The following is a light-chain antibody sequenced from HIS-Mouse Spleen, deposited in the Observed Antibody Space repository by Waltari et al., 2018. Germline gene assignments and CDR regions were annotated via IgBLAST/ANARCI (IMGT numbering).Light chain of an antibody. Sequence: QSALTQPASVSGSPGQSITISCTGTSSDVGRYNLVSWYKQHPGKAPKLMIYECSKRPSGVSNRFSGSKSGNTASLTISGLQAEDEADYYCCSYAGSSTYWVFGGGTKLTVL. CDR3: CSYAGSSTYWV. CDR2: ECS. V-gene: IGLV2-23*01. J-gene: IGLJ3*02. CDR1: SSDVGRYNL.